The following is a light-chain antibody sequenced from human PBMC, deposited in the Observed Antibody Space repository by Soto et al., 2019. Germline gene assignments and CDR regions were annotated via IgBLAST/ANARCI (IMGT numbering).Light chain of an antibody. J-gene: IGKJ1*01. CDR2: GAS. V-gene: IGKV3-20*01. CDR1: QSVSSSY. Sequence: IVLTQSPGTLSLSPWERATLSCRASQSVSSSYLAWYQQKPGQAPRLLIYGASSRATGIPDRFSGSGSGTDFTLTISRLEPEDFAVYYCQQYGSSWTFDQGTKVDIK. CDR3: QQYGSSWT.